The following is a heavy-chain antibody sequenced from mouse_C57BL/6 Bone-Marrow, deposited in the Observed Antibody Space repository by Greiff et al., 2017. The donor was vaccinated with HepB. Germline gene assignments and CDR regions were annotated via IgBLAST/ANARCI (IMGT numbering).Heavy chain of an antibody. CDR3: ARRYYGSSHWYFDV. D-gene: IGHD1-1*01. Sequence: VQRGRAGAELVKPVWAVKVSCKASGYTFTSYWMHWVKQRPGRGLECIGMLDPNRGGTKYNEKFKSKATLTVDKPSSTAYMQLSSLTSEDSAVYYCARRYYGSSHWYFDVWGTGTTVTVSS. V-gene: IGHV1-72*01. J-gene: IGHJ1*03. CDR1: GYTFTSYW. CDR2: LDPNRGGT.